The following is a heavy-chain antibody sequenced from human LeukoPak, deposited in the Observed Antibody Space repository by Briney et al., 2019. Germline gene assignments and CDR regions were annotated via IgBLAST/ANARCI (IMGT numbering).Heavy chain of an antibody. D-gene: IGHD3-16*01. J-gene: IGHJ4*02. Sequence: PSETLSLTCSVSGGSVSRTYYSWGWIRQPPGKGLEWIGSIDYRGSTHFSPSLESRVTISVDTSQNQFSLRLMSVTAADTGVYYCARQELWFRSWGQGTLVTVSS. CDR3: ARQELWFRS. CDR2: IDYRGST. V-gene: IGHV4-39*01. CDR1: GGSVSRTYYS.